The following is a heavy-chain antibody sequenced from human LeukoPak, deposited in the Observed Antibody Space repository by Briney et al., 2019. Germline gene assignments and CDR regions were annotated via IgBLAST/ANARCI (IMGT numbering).Heavy chain of an antibody. J-gene: IGHJ4*02. V-gene: IGHV4-34*01. D-gene: IGHD6-19*01. CDR2: INHGGST. CDR3: ARDNPRTTGYSSGSSFDF. CDR1: GGSFSGDF. Sequence: SETLSLTCAVYGGSFSGDFWSWIRQSPGKGLEWIGEINHGGSTTYNPSLQSRVTMSVDTSTNQFSLKLSSVTAADTAVYFCARDNPRTTGYSSGSSFDFWGQGTLVTVSS.